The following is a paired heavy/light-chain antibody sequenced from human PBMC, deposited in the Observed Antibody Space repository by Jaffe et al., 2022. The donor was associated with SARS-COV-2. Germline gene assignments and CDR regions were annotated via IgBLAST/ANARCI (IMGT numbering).Light chain of an antibody. Sequence: QSALTQPPSASGSPGQSVTISCTGTSSDVGGYNYVSWYQQHPGKAPKLMIYEVSKRPSGVPDRFSGSKSGNTASLTVSGLQAEDEADYYCSSYAGSNNFEVFGGGTKLTVL. CDR1: SSDVGGYNY. CDR2: EVS. V-gene: IGLV2-8*01. J-gene: IGLJ2*01. CDR3: SSYAGSNNFEV.
Heavy chain of an antibody. Sequence: QVQLQESGPGLVKPSETLSLTCSVSGGSINNYYWSWIRQPPGKGLEWIGFIYYSGSTNYNPSLKSRVTISVDTSKNHFSLKLSSVTAADTAVYYCARTSITMVRGVIYYHYGMDVWGQGTTVTVSS. D-gene: IGHD3-10*01. V-gene: IGHV4-59*01. CDR1: GGSINNYY. J-gene: IGHJ6*02. CDR3: ARTSITMVRGVIYYHYGMDV. CDR2: IYYSGST.